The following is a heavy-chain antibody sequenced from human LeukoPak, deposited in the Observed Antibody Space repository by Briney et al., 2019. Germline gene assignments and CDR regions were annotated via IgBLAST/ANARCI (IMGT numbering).Heavy chain of an antibody. V-gene: IGHV4-38-2*02. CDR1: GYSISSGYY. CDR2: IYHSGST. D-gene: IGHD6-13*01. Sequence: PSETLSLTCTVSGYSISSGYYWGWIRQPPGKGLEWIGSIYHSGSTYYNPPLKSRVTISVDTSKNQFSLKLSSVTAADTAVYHCARVAAAAGTVDWFDPWGQGTLVTVSS. J-gene: IGHJ5*02. CDR3: ARVAAAAGTVDWFDP.